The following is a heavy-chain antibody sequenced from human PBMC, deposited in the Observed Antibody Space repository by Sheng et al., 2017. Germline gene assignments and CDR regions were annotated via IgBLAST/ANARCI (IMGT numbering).Heavy chain of an antibody. D-gene: IGHD3-10*01. Sequence: EVQLVESGGGLVKPGGSLRLSCAASGFTFSSYSMNWVRQAPGKGLEWVSSISSSSSYIYYADSVKGRFTISRDNAKNSLYLQMNSLRAEDTAVYYCARVRLLLWSYDAFDIWGQGTMVTVSS. V-gene: IGHV3-21*01. CDR3: ARVRLLLWSYDAFDI. J-gene: IGHJ3*02. CDR1: GFTFSSYS. CDR2: ISSSSSYI.